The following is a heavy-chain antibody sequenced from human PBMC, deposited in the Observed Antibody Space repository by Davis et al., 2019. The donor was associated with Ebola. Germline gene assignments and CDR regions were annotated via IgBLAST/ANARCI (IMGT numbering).Heavy chain of an antibody. Sequence: GESLKISCAASGFTFSSYWMHWVRQAPGKGLVWVSRINSDGSSTSYADSVKGRFTISRDNAKNTLYLQMNSLRAEDTAVYYCARSRDGYNYVGDYWGQGTLVTVSS. D-gene: IGHD5-24*01. J-gene: IGHJ4*02. CDR1: GFTFSSYW. CDR2: INSDGSST. V-gene: IGHV3-74*01. CDR3: ARSRDGYNYVGDY.